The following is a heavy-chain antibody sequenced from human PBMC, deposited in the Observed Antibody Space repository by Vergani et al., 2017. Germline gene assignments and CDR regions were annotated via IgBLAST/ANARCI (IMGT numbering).Heavy chain of an antibody. Sequence: EVQLVESGGGLVQPGGSLRLSCAASGFTFSSYSMNWVRQAPGKGLEWVSYISSSSITIYYADSVTGRFTISRDNAKNSLYLQMNSLRAEDTAVYYCARGGELPYYYYGMDFWGQGTTVIVSS. D-gene: IGHD1-26*01. V-gene: IGHV3-48*01. CDR1: GFTFSSYS. J-gene: IGHJ6*02. CDR2: ISSSSITI. CDR3: ARGGELPYYYYGMDF.